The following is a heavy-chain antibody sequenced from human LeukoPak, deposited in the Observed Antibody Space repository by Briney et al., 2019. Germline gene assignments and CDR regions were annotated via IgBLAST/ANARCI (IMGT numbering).Heavy chain of an antibody. J-gene: IGHJ4*02. D-gene: IGHD6-13*01. Sequence: GGSLRLSCAASGFTFSSYGMHWVRQAPGKGLEWVAFIRYDGSNKYYADSVKGRFTISRDNSKNTLYLQMNSLRAEDTAVYYCARAEQYSSSWHYFDYWGQGTLVTVSS. CDR2: IRYDGSNK. CDR3: ARAEQYSSSWHYFDY. V-gene: IGHV3-30*02. CDR1: GFTFSSYG.